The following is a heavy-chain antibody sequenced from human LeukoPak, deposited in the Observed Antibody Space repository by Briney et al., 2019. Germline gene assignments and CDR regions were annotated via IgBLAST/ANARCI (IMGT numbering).Heavy chain of an antibody. V-gene: IGHV3-23*01. J-gene: IGHJ4*02. D-gene: IGHD6-6*01. CDR3: AKRVPYSSSSVYFDY. CDR1: GFTFSSYG. CDR2: ISDSGRDT. Sequence: GGSLRLSCAASGFTFSSYGMSWVRQAPGKGLEWVSAISDSGRDTYFADCVKGRFTISRENSKNALYLQMNSMRAEDSAIYCCAKRVPYSSSSVYFDYWGQGTLVTVSS.